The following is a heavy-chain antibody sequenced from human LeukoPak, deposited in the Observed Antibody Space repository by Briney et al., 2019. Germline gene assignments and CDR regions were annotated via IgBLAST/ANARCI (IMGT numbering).Heavy chain of an antibody. CDR2: IYYSGST. CDR3: ARVHYYGMDV. V-gene: IGHV4-59*08. J-gene: IGHJ6*02. Sequence: SETLSLTCTVSGGSISSYYWSWIRQPPGKGLEWIGYIYYSGSTNYNPPLKSRVTISVDTSKNQFSLKLSSVTAADTAVYYCARVHYYGMDVWGQGTTVTVSS. CDR1: GGSISSYY. D-gene: IGHD3-10*01.